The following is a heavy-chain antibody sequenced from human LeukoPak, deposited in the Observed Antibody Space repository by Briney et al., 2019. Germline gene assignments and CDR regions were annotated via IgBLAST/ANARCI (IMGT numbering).Heavy chain of an antibody. Sequence: GGSLRLSCAASGFTVSSNYMSWVRQAPGKGLEWVSVLYSDRTTYYTDFVKGRFTISRDNSKNTLYLQMNSLRAEDTAMYYCARDWFHAIDYWGQGTLVTVSS. CDR3: ARDWFHAIDY. J-gene: IGHJ4*02. D-gene: IGHD2/OR15-2a*01. V-gene: IGHV3-66*01. CDR2: LYSDRTT. CDR1: GFTVSSNY.